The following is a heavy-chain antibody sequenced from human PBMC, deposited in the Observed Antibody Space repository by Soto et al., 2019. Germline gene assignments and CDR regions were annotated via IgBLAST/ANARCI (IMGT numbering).Heavy chain of an antibody. J-gene: IGHJ4*02. CDR3: ARDAYSSSWYLGFDY. D-gene: IGHD6-13*01. Sequence: QVQLVQSGAEVKKPGASVKVSCKASGYTFTSYGISWVRQAPGQGLEWMGWISAYNGNTNYAQKLQGRVTMTTDTTTSTAYMELRSLRSDDTVVYYCARDAYSSSWYLGFDYWGQGTLVTVSS. V-gene: IGHV1-18*01. CDR1: GYTFTSYG. CDR2: ISAYNGNT.